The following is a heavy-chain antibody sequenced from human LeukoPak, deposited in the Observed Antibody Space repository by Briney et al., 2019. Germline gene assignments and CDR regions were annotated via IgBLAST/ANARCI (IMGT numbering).Heavy chain of an antibody. Sequence: GRSLRLSCAASGFTFADYAMHWVRQAPGKGLEWVSGISWNSGSIGYADSVKGRFTISRDNAKNSLYLQMNSLRAEDMALYYCAKGTWIQLWSLFDYWGQGTLVTVSS. CDR1: GFTFADYA. J-gene: IGHJ4*02. V-gene: IGHV3-9*03. CDR3: AKGTWIQLWSLFDY. D-gene: IGHD5-18*01. CDR2: ISWNSGSI.